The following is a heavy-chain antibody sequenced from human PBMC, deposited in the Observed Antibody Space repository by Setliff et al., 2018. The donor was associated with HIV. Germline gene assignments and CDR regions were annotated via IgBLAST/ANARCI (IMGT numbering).Heavy chain of an antibody. CDR1: GFTLSSYG. Sequence: PGGSLRLSCAASGFTLSSYGMHWVRQAPGKGLEWVAVISYDGSNKYYADSVKGRFTISRDNSKNTLYLQMNSLRAEDTAVYYCARSVIGYYYYGMDVWGQGTTVTVSS. D-gene: IGHD3-10*01. CDR2: ISYDGSNK. J-gene: IGHJ6*02. CDR3: ARSVIGYYYYGMDV. V-gene: IGHV3-30*19.